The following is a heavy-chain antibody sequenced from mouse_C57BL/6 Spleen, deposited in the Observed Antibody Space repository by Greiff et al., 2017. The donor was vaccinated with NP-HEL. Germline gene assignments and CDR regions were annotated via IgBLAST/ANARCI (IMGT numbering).Heavy chain of an antibody. V-gene: IGHV14-1*01. Sequence: VQLQQSGAELVRPGASVKLSCTASGFNIKDYYMHWVKQRPEQGLEWIGRIDPEDGDTEYAPKFQGKATMTADTSSNTAYLQLSSLTSEDTAVYYCTSGGITTVVVRPFAYWGQGTLVTVSA. D-gene: IGHD1-1*01. J-gene: IGHJ3*01. CDR3: TSGGITTVVVRPFAY. CDR2: IDPEDGDT. CDR1: GFNIKDYY.